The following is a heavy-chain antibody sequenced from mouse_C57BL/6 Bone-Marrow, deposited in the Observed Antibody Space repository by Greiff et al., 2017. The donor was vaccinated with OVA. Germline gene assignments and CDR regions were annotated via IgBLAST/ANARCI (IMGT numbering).Heavy chain of an antibody. V-gene: IGHV1-54*01. J-gene: IGHJ2*01. CDR3: ARRRGGLLYYFDY. Sequence: QVQLQQSGAELVRPGTSVKVSCKASGYAFTNYLIEWVKQRPGQGLEWIGEINPGSGGTNYNEKFKGKATLTTDKSSSTAYMQLSSLTSEDSAVYFCARRRGGLLYYFDYWGQGTTLTVSS. CDR2: INPGSGGT. CDR1: GYAFTNYL. D-gene: IGHD1-1*01.